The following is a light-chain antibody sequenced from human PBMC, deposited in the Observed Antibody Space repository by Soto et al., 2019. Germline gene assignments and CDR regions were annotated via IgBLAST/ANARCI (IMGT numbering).Light chain of an antibody. CDR2: DDN. Sequence: SYELTQPPSVSVAPGQTARITCGGTNIGSKSVHWYQHRPGQAPVLVVFDDNDRPSGIPERFSGSNSGSTATLTISRVEAGDEADYYCQVWDSTGDHHVVFGGGTQLTVL. CDR3: QVWDSTGDHHVV. V-gene: IGLV3-21*02. J-gene: IGLJ2*01. CDR1: NIGSKS.